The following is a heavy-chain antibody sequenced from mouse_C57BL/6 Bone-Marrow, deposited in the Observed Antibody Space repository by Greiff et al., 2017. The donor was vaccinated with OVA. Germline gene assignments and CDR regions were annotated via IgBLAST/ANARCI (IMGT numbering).Heavy chain of an antibody. CDR3: AITTVPDY. V-gene: IGHV1-82*01. CDR2: IYPGDGDT. D-gene: IGHD1-1*01. CDR1: GYAFSSSW. Sequence: QVQLQQSGPELVKPGASVKISCKASGYAFSSSWVNWVKQRPGKGLEWIGRIYPGDGDTNYNGKFKGKATLTADKSSSTAYMQLSSLTSEDSAVYFCAITTVPDYWGQGTTLTVSS. J-gene: IGHJ2*01.